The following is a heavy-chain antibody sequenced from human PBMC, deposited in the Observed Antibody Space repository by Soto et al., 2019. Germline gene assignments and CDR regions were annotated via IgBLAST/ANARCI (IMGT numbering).Heavy chain of an antibody. Sequence: GGSLRLSCAASGFTFSDYYMSWIRQAPGKGLEWVSYISSSGSTIYYADSVKGRFTISRDNAKNSLYLQMNSLRAEDTAVYYCARINKDYYYYMDVWGKGTTVTVSS. J-gene: IGHJ6*03. CDR2: ISSSGSTI. CDR1: GFTFSDYY. CDR3: ARINKDYYYYMDV. V-gene: IGHV3-11*01.